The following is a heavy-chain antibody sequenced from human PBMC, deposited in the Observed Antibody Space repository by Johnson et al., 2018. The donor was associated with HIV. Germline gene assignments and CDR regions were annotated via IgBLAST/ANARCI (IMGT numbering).Heavy chain of an antibody. D-gene: IGHD3-22*01. J-gene: IGHJ3*02. Sequence: VQLVESGGGLVQPGGSLRLSCAASGFTFSDYYMSWVRQAPGRRLQYVSAISSNVGSTYYASLAKGRFTISRDNSKNTLSLQMGSRRAEDMAVYYCGRRVGMIVGDSGAYDIWGEGTMVTVSS. CDR2: ISSNVGST. V-gene: IGHV3-64*01. CDR3: GRRVGMIVGDSGAYDI. CDR1: GFTFSDYY.